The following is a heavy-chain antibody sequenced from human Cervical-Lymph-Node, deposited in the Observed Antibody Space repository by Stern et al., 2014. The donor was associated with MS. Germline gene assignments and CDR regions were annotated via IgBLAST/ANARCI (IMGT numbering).Heavy chain of an antibody. CDR1: GGSISSGGYY. J-gene: IGHJ4*02. CDR3: ARVSYDFWSGYFPFDY. D-gene: IGHD3-3*01. CDR2: IYYSGST. Sequence: QVQLQESGPGLVKPSQTLSLTCTVSGGSISSGGYYWSWIRQHPGKGLEWIGYIYYSGSTYSNPSLKSRLTISVGTSKIQFSLKLSSVTASDTAVYYCARVSYDFWSGYFPFDYWGQGTLVTVSS. V-gene: IGHV4-31*03.